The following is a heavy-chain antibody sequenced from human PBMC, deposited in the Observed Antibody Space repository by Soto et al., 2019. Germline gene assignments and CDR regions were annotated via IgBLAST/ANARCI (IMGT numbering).Heavy chain of an antibody. CDR2: IKQDGSEK. Sequence: PGGSLRLSCAASGFTFSSYWINWVRQAPGKGLEWVANIKQDGSEKYYVDSVKGRFTISRDSAENSVYLQMHSLRAEDTAVYYCAASPDYGPQFDFWGQGSLVTAPQ. CDR1: GFTFSSYW. V-gene: IGHV3-7*01. J-gene: IGHJ4*02. CDR3: AASPDYGPQFDF. D-gene: IGHD4-17*01.